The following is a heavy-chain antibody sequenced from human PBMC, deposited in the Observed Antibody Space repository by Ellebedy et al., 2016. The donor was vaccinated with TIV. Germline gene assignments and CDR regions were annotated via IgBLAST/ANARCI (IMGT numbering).Heavy chain of an antibody. CDR2: IKSKTDGGTT. D-gene: IGHD2-15*01. Sequence: GGSLRLSCAASGFTFSNAWMSWVRQAPGKGLEWVGRIKSKTDGGTTDYAAPVKGRSTISRDDSKNTLYLQMNSLKTEDTAVYYCTRDSYCSGGSCYEGPGYYYYGMDVWGQGTTVTVSS. J-gene: IGHJ6*02. CDR1: GFTFSNAW. CDR3: TRDSYCSGGSCYEGPGYYYYGMDV. V-gene: IGHV3-15*01.